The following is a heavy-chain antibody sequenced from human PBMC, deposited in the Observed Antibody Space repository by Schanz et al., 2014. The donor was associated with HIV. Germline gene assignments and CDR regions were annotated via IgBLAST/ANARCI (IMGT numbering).Heavy chain of an antibody. CDR3: ARDGHGSGSNDF. D-gene: IGHD3-10*01. J-gene: IGHJ4*02. CDR2: ISYDGAKQ. V-gene: IGHV3-30-3*01. Sequence: HLAESGGGVVQPGKSLRLSCAASGFTFSSYGMHWVRQAPGKGLEWVALISYDGAKQYYADSVKGRFTISRDTSKSTVYLQMNSLRIEDTGVFYCARDGHGSGSNDFWGQGTLVTASS. CDR1: GFTFSSYG.